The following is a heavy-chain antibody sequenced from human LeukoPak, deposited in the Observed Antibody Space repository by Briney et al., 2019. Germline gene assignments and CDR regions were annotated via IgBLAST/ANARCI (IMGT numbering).Heavy chain of an antibody. CDR3: ARGADRWNYFDY. D-gene: IGHD4-23*01. Sequence: PGGSLRLSCAASGFTVSSNFLSWVRQAPGKGLEWVSVIYSGGKTYYADSVKGRFTISRDNSKNTLYLQMNSLRAEDTAVYYCARGADRWNYFDYRGQGTLVTVSS. CDR1: GFTVSSNF. CDR2: IYSGGKT. J-gene: IGHJ4*02. V-gene: IGHV3-53*01.